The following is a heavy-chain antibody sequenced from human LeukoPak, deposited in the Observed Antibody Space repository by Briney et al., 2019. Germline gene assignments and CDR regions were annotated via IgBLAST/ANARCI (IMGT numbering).Heavy chain of an antibody. CDR1: GFTFSSYA. CDR3: AKAGYCSSSSCFCDSFDT. Sequence: GGSLPQSRAASGFTFSSYAMSWVRQAPGKGLEWVSAISGRCGSTYYADSVKGRFTISSDNSKSTLYLQMNSLRAEDTAVYYCAKAGYCSSSSCFCDSFDTGGRGTRFTVSS. CDR2: ISGRCGST. J-gene: IGHJ5*02. V-gene: IGHV3-23*01. D-gene: IGHD2-2*01.